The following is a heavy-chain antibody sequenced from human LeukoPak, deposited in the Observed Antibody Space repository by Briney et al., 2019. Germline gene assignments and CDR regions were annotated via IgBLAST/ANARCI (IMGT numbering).Heavy chain of an antibody. D-gene: IGHD6-19*01. J-gene: IGHJ4*02. V-gene: IGHV4-59*01. Sequence: SETLSLTCTVAGGSISNYFWSWIRQPPGKGLEWIGFITYSGSTDHNPSLKSRVTISVDASKNQFSLKLTSVTAANTAVYYCVRHTTSGWYQVVYWGQGTLVTVSS. CDR2: ITYSGST. CDR1: GGSISNYF. CDR3: VRHTTSGWYQVVY.